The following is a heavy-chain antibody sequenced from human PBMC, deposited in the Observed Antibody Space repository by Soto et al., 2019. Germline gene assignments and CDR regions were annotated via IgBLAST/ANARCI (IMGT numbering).Heavy chain of an antibody. CDR3: AKDSSSSWYYLYYGMDV. V-gene: IGHV3-30*18. CDR2: ISYDGSNK. CDR1: GFTFSSYG. Sequence: GGSLRLSCAASGFTFSSYGMHWVRQALGKGLEWVAVISYDGSNKYYADSVKGRFTISRDNSKNTLYLQMNSLRAEDTAVYYCAKDSSSSWYYLYYGMDVWGQGTTVTVSS. D-gene: IGHD6-13*01. J-gene: IGHJ6*02.